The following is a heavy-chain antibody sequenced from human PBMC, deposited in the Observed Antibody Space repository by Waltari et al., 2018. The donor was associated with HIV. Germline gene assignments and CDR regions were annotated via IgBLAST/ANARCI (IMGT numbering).Heavy chain of an antibody. D-gene: IGHD3-3*01. CDR3: ARVRERYYDFWEYGMDV. J-gene: IGHJ6*02. CDR2: INPNSGGT. CDR1: GYTFTGYY. V-gene: IGHV1-2*02. Sequence: QVQLVQSGAEVKKPGASVKVSCKASGYTFTGYYMHWVRQAPGQGLEWMGWINPNSGGTNHAQKFQGRVTMTRETSISTAYMELSRLRSDDTAVYYCARVRERYYDFWEYGMDVWGQGTTVTVSS.